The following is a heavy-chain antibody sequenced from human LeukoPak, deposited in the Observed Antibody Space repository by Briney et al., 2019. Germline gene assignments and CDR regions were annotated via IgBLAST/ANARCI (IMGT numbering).Heavy chain of an antibody. J-gene: IGHJ6*03. CDR2: IYYSGST. D-gene: IGHD3-3*01. Sequence: SETLSLTCTVSGGSISSHYWSWIRQPPGKGLEWIGYIYYSGSTNYNPSLKSRVTISVDTSKNQFSLKLSSVTAADTAVYYCARRMTFFGNYYYMDVWGKGTTVTVSS. V-gene: IGHV4-59*11. CDR3: ARRMTFFGNYYYMDV. CDR1: GGSISSHY.